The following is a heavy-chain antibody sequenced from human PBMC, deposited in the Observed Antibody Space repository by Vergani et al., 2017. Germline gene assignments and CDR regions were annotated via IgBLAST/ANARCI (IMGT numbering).Heavy chain of an antibody. CDR3: AKQYVVSGDYLLDY. V-gene: IGHV3-23*01. CDR2: ISVRYPST. J-gene: IGHJ4*02. Sequence: EVQLLQSGGGVIQPGGSVRLSCAASGFTFSACPMTWVRQAPGKGLEWVSAISVRYPSTYYADSVKGRFTISRDNYKNMLFLQMNNLRTEDTAIYYCAKQYVVSGDYLLDYGGQGTRGTGSS. D-gene: IGHD3-10*01. CDR1: GFTFSACP.